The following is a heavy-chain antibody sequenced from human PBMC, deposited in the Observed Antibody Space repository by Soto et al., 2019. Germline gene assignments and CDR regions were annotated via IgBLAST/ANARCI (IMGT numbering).Heavy chain of an antibody. CDR3: ARDVSGLNWFDP. J-gene: IGHJ5*02. Sequence: GGSLRLSCAASGFTVSSNYMSWVRQAPGKGLEWVSAISGSGGSTYYADSVKGRFTISRDNSKNTLYLQMNSLRDEDTAVYYCARDVSGLNWFDPWGQGTLVTVSS. CDR1: GFTVSSNY. V-gene: IGHV3-23*01. CDR2: ISGSGGST. D-gene: IGHD5-12*01.